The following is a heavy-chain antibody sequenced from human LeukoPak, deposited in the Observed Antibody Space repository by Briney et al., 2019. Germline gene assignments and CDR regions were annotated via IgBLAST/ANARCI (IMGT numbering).Heavy chain of an antibody. V-gene: IGHV3-74*03. CDR1: GFTFNSHW. J-gene: IGHJ4*02. CDR2: INADGSST. Sequence: PGGSLRLSCSASGFTFNSHWMHWVRQAPGKGPVWISRINADGSSTTYADSVKGRFTISRDNAKNTLYLQMNSLRAEDTAVYYCARLTTSTYYYDSSGYYGRNYWGQGTLVTVSS. D-gene: IGHD3-22*01. CDR3: ARLTTSTYYYDSSGYYGRNY.